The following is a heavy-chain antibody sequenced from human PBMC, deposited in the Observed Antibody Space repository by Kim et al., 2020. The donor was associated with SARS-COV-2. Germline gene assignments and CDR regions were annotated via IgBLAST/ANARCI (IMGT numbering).Heavy chain of an antibody. D-gene: IGHD2-8*01. J-gene: IGHJ5*02. Sequence: NYAQKFQGRVTMTRDTSISTAYMELSRLRSDDTAVYYCARGRDIVLMVDPWGQGTLVTVSS. CDR3: ARGRDIVLMVDP. V-gene: IGHV1-2*02.